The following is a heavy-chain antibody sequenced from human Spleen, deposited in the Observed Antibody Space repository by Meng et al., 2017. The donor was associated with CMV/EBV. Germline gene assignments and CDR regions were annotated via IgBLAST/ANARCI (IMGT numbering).Heavy chain of an antibody. CDR2: INPNSGGT. V-gene: IGHV1-2*02. CDR3: ARGTSEIDY. CDR1: GYTFTGHY. Sequence: ASVKVSCKTSGYTFTGHYMYWVRQAPGQGLEWMGWINPNSGGTNYAQKFQGRVTMTRDTSISTAYMELSRLRSDDTAVYCCARGTSEIDYWGQKTLVTVSS. J-gene: IGHJ4*01.